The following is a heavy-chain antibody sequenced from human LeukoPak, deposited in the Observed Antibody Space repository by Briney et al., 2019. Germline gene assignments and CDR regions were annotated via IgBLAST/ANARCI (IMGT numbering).Heavy chain of an antibody. D-gene: IGHD3-9*01. V-gene: IGHV1-69*13. CDR3: AREGEDDRAFDI. CDR2: IIPIFGTA. Sequence: GASVKVSCKASGGTFSSYAISWVRQAPGQGLEWTGGIIPIFGTANYAQKFQGRVTITADESTSTAYMELSSLRSEDTAVYYCAREGEDDRAFDIWGQGTMVTVSS. CDR1: GGTFSSYA. J-gene: IGHJ3*02.